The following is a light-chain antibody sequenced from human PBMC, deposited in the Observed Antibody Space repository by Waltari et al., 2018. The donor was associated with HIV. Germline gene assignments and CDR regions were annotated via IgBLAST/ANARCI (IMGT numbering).Light chain of an antibody. Sequence: QSALPHPASVSGSPGQSLTISCTGTSSDVGVYNYLSCYQQHPGKAPKLMIYEVSNRPSGVSNRFSGSKSGNTASLTISGLQAEDEADYYCSSYTSSSTPYVFGTGTKVTVL. V-gene: IGLV2-14*01. CDR2: EVS. CDR3: SSYTSSSTPYV. CDR1: SSDVGVYNY. J-gene: IGLJ1*01.